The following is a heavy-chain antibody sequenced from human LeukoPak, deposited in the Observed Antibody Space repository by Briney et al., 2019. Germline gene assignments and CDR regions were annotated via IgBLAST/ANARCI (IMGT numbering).Heavy chain of an antibody. Sequence: PGGSLRLSCAASGFSFSDQYMSWIRQAPGRGLEWVSYITSSGSNVYYADSVKGRFTISRDNAKNSLFLQMNSLRADDTAVYYCVKEAGTDWGQGTLVTVSS. J-gene: IGHJ4*02. D-gene: IGHD1-1*01. CDR1: GFSFSDQY. V-gene: IGHV3-11*04. CDR2: ITSSGSNV. CDR3: VKEAGTD.